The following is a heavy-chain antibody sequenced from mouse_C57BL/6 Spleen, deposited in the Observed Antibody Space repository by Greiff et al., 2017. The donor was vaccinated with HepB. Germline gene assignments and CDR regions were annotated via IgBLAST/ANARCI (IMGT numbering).Heavy chain of an antibody. CDR3: ARDPLGSSYFDV. CDR2: ISDGGSYT. J-gene: IGHJ1*03. V-gene: IGHV5-4*01. CDR1: GFTFSSYA. D-gene: IGHD1-1*01. Sequence: EVQRVESGGGLVKPGGSLKLSCAASGFTFSSYAMSWARQTPEKRLEWVATISDGGSYTYYPDNVKGRFTISRDNAKNNLYLQMSHLKSEDTAMYYCARDPLGSSYFDVWGTGTTVTVSS.